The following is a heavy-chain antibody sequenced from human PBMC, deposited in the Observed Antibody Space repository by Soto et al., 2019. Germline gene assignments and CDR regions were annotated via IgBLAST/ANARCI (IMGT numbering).Heavy chain of an antibody. CDR2: IYSGGST. Sequence: EVQLVESGGGLIQPGGSLRLSCAASGFTVSTNYMSCVRQAPGKGLEWVSVIYSGGSTYYADSVKGRFTISIDNSKNTLYLQMNSLRAEDTAVYYCARASIAAAGYYFDYWGQGTLVTVSS. V-gene: IGHV3-53*01. J-gene: IGHJ4*02. D-gene: IGHD6-13*01. CDR1: GFTVSTNY. CDR3: ARASIAAAGYYFDY.